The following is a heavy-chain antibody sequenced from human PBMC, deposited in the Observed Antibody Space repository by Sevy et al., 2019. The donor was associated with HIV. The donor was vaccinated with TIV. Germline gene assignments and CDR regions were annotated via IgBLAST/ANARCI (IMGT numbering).Heavy chain of an antibody. J-gene: IGHJ4*02. D-gene: IGHD3-22*01. Sequence: GGSLRLSCAASGFTFDDYAMHWVRQAPGKGLEWVSGISWNGGVIAYADSVKGRFTISRDNAKKSLYLQMSSLRAEDTASYYCAKGGYLDGSAYPRKLDYWGRGTLVTVSS. CDR1: GFTFDDYA. CDR3: AKGGYLDGSAYPRKLDY. V-gene: IGHV3-9*01. CDR2: ISWNGGVI.